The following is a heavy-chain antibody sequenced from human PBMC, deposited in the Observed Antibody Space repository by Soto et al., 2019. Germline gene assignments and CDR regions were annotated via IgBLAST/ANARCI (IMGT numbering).Heavy chain of an antibody. CDR1: GGYFNDNY. CDR2: ISRSGTT. V-gene: IGHV4-34*01. J-gene: IGHJ5*02. CDR3: ATSLWFGTQVEL. D-gene: IGHD3-10*01. Sequence: QVQLQQWGAGLLKPSETLSLSCAVYGGYFNDNYYTWFRQPPGKGLEWIGEISRSGTTKYIPSLRSRASISFDTSKTQVSLKVTSVTAADTAVYYCATSLWFGTQVELWGQGDLVTVSS.